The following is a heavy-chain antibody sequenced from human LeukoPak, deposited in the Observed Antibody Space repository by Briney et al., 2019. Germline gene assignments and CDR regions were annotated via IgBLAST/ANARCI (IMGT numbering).Heavy chain of an antibody. CDR2: IYGGGST. D-gene: IGHD1-20*01. CDR3: PRITAYDDS. Sequence: PGGSLRLSCAASGVTVSNNFMSWVRQAPGKGLEWVSVIYGGGSTYYADSVKGRFTISRDNSRNTLYLQMNSLRAEDTAVYYCPRITAYDDSWGQGTLVTVSS. J-gene: IGHJ5*01. V-gene: IGHV3-53*01. CDR1: GVTVSNNF.